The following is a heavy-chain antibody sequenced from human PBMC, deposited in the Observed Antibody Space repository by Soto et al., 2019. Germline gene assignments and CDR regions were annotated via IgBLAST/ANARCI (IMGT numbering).Heavy chain of an antibody. CDR2: ISSNGGST. D-gene: IGHD1-20*01. V-gene: IGHV3-64*01. CDR1: GFTFNSFT. CDR3: ATGTSISGARGAFDI. J-gene: IGHJ3*02. Sequence: VQLLESGGGLVQVGGSLRLSCAASGFTFNSFTMYWVRQAPGKGLEYVSGISSNGGSTYYANSVKGRFTISRDNSKNTPYLQMGRRRGEDMAVYYCATGTSISGARGAFDIWGQGTTVTVSS.